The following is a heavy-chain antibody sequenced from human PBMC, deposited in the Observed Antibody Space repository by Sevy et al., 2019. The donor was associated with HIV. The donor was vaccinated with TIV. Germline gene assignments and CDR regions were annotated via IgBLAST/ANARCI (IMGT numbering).Heavy chain of an antibody. CDR3: ARDHCTHGACFRSGYFDY. Sequence: GSLRLSCAASGFTFADHAFHWVRQAPGKGLEWVAIISFDGRNKRLAESVKGRFTISRDDSKNTVYLQMTSLRPEDTAVYYCARDHCTHGACFRSGYFDYWGQGTLVTVSS. CDR2: ISFDGRNK. J-gene: IGHJ4*02. D-gene: IGHD2-8*01. V-gene: IGHV3-30*04. CDR1: GFTFADHA.